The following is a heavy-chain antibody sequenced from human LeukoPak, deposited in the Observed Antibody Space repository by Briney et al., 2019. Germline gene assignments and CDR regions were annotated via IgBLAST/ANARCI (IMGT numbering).Heavy chain of an antibody. Sequence: GGSLRLSCTASGFSFSGHWMHWARQLPGKGLVWVSRISPTGSTTSYAGSVKGRFTVSRDNAKNTLYLQVNNLRAEDTAVYYCARGPNSNWSGLDFWGQGTLLTVSS. CDR1: GFSFSGHW. CDR3: ARGPNSNWSGLDF. D-gene: IGHD6-6*01. J-gene: IGHJ4*02. CDR2: ISPTGSTT. V-gene: IGHV3-74*01.